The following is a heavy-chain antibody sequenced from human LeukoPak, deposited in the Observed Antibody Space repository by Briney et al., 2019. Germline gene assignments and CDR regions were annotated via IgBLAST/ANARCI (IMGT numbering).Heavy chain of an antibody. CDR1: GYTFTSYA. V-gene: IGHV1-69*05. J-gene: IGHJ4*02. D-gene: IGHD4-17*01. Sequence: SVKVSCKASGYTFTSYAISWVRQAPGQGLEWMGGIIPIFGTANYAQKFQGRVTITTDESTSTAYMELSSLRSEDTAVYYCATGYDYGDPHFDYWGQGTLVTVSS. CDR3: ATGYDYGDPHFDY. CDR2: IIPIFGTA.